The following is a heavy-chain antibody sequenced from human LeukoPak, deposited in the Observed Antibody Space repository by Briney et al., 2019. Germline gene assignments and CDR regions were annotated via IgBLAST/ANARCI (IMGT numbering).Heavy chain of an antibody. CDR3: ARVRRGVIATCFDY. D-gene: IGHD2-21*01. V-gene: IGHV3-7*01. CDR2: IKQDGSEK. Sequence: GGSFRLSCAGSGFTFSRYWMSWVRQAPGKGLEWVANIKQDGSEKYYVDSVKGRFTISRDNAKHPLYMQMTSVRAEDTAVYYCARVRRGVIATCFDYWGQGTLVTVSS. J-gene: IGHJ4*02. CDR1: GFTFSRYW.